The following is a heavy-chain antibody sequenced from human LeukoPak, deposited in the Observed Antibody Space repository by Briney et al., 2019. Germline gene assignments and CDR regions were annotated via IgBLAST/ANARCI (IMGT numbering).Heavy chain of an antibody. CDR3: ARGLGVRYSNYGESGYYFDY. J-gene: IGHJ4*02. D-gene: IGHD4-11*01. CDR1: GGSFSGYY. V-gene: IGHV4-30-4*08. CDR2: IYYSGST. Sequence: SETLSLTCAVYGGSFSGYYWSWIRQPPGKGLEWIGYIYYSGSTYYNPSLKSRVTISVDTSKNQFSLKLSSVTAADTAVYYCARGLGVRYSNYGESGYYFDYWGQGTLVTVSS.